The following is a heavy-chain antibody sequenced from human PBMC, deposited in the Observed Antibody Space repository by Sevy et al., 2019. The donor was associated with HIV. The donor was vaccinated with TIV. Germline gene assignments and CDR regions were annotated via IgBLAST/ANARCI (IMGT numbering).Heavy chain of an antibody. CDR1: GDTFSSYA. Sequence: ASVKVSCKASGDTFSSYAISWVRQAPGQGLEWMGGIIPIFGTANYAQKFQGRVTITADESTTTGYMELSSLRSEDTAVYYCVRDTMTTITTKAFDIWGQGTMVTVSS. CDR3: VRDTMTTITTKAFDI. V-gene: IGHV1-69*13. CDR2: IIPIFGTA. J-gene: IGHJ3*02. D-gene: IGHD4-4*01.